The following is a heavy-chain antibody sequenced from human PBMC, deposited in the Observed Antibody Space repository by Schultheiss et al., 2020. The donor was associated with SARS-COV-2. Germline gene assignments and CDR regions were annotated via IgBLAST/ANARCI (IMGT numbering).Heavy chain of an antibody. V-gene: IGHV3-30*07. CDR1: GFTVSSNY. Sequence: GGSLRLSCAASGFTVSSNYMSWVRQAPGKGLEWVAVISYDGSNKYYADSVKGRFTISRDNSKNSLYLQMNSLRDEDTAVYYCARDLGSYSVYWGQGTLVIVSS. J-gene: IGHJ4*02. CDR3: ARDLGSYSVY. D-gene: IGHD1-26*01. CDR2: ISYDGSNK.